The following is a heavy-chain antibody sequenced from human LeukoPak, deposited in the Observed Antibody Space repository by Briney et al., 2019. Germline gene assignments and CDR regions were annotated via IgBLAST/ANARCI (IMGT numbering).Heavy chain of an antibody. CDR1: GYTFTSYD. CDR3: ALNWNDGVIFDY. CDR2: MNPNSGNT. Sequence: GASVKVSCKASGYTFTSYDINWVRQATGQGLEWMGWMNPNSGNTGYAQKFQGRVTMTRNTSISTAYMELSSLRSEDTAVYYCALNWNDGVIFDYWGQGTLVTVSS. D-gene: IGHD1-1*01. J-gene: IGHJ4*02. V-gene: IGHV1-8*01.